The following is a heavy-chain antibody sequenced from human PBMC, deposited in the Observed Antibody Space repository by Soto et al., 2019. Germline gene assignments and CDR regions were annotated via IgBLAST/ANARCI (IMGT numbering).Heavy chain of an antibody. D-gene: IGHD2-2*01. CDR1: GGTFSSYA. Sequence: QVQLVQSGAEVKKPGSSVKVSCKASGGTFSSYAISWVRQAPGQGLEWMGGIIPISDTTNYAQKFQGRVTITADEPTSTAYMELSSLRSEDTAVYYCARSQGSSTSLDIYYYSYYGMDVWGQGTTVTVSS. CDR2: IIPISDTT. V-gene: IGHV1-69*01. CDR3: ARSQGSSTSLDIYYYSYYGMDV. J-gene: IGHJ6*02.